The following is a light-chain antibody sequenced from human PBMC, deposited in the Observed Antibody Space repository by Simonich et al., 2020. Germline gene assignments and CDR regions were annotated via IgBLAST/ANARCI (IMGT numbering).Light chain of an antibody. CDR3: GSYAGSYTFV. CDR1: SSDVGGYNY. Sequence: QSALTQPRSVSGSPGQSVTISCTGTSSDVGGYNYVSWYQQHPGKAPQLMIYDVSKRPSGVPDRFSGSKSGNTASLTISGLQAEDEADYYCGSYAGSYTFVFGGGTKLTVL. J-gene: IGLJ3*02. CDR2: DVS. V-gene: IGLV2-11*01.